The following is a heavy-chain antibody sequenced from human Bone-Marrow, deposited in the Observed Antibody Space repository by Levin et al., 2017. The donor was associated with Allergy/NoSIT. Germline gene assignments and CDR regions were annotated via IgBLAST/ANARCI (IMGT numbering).Heavy chain of an antibody. J-gene: IGHJ4*02. V-gene: IGHV3-33*01. D-gene: IGHD3-22*01. CDR2: IWQDGSVK. Sequence: HTGGSLRLSCAASGFNFGDHMMHWVRQGPGKGLEWVTFIWQDGSVKNYVESVKGRFTVSRDNSKNILYLDMNNLTGDDTALYFCARGPTTNSYGSSGYDLPLDQWGQGTLVIVSS. CDR3: ARGPTTNSYGSSGYDLPLDQ. CDR1: GFNFGDHM.